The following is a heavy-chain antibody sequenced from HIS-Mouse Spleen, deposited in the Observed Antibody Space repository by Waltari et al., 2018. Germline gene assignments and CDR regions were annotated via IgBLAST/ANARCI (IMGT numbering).Heavy chain of an antibody. CDR2: IYYSGST. D-gene: IGHD6-13*01. V-gene: IGHV4-39*07. Sequence: QLQLQESGPGLVKPSEPLSLTCTVSGGSISSSSYHWGWFRQPPGKGLEWIGSIYYSGSTYYNPSLKSRVTISVDTSKNQFSLKLSSVTAADTAVYYCAREIPYSSSWYDWYFDLWGRGTLVTVSS. J-gene: IGHJ2*01. CDR1: GGSISSSSYH. CDR3: AREIPYSSSWYDWYFDL.